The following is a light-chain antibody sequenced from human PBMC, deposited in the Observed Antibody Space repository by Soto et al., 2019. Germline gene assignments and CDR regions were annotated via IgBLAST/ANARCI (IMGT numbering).Light chain of an antibody. CDR2: HAS. Sequence: DIQLTQSPSTLPASVGDRVTITCRASQSISNWLAWYHQKPGTAPKLLIYHASTLESGVPSRFSGSGSGTEFTLTISSLQPEDFAVYFCQQTYMVPYTFGQGPKVDI. CDR3: QQTYMVPYT. J-gene: IGKJ2*01. CDR1: QSISNW. V-gene: IGKV1-5*01.